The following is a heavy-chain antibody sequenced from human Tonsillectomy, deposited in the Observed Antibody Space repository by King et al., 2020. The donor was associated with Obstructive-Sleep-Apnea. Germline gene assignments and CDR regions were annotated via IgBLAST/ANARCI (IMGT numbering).Heavy chain of an antibody. CDR3: ARILGIAVSSYFDS. V-gene: IGHV2-26*01. D-gene: IGHD6-19*01. J-gene: IGHJ4*02. CDR1: GFSLNNARVA. CDR2: IFSNDEK. Sequence: TLKESGPVLVKPTETLPLTCSVSGFSLNNARVAVSWIRQPPVKALEWLAHIFSNDEKYYNTPLKTRLTGPKDTSKSQVVLIMTNMDPVDTGTYYCARILGIAVSSYFDSWGQGTPVTVSS.